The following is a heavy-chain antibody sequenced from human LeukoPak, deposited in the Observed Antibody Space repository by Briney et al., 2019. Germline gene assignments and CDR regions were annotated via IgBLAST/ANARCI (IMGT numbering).Heavy chain of an antibody. D-gene: IGHD4-23*01. CDR1: RDSASSYSAG. V-gene: IGHV6-1*01. CDR2: TYYRAKCTN. J-gene: IGHJ3*02. CDR3: ARSGGHDAFDI. Sequence: QTPSHTSALSRDSASSYSAGCSWTRQSPSRCLEWLGRTYYRAKCTNDYAVSVKSRITITPDTSKNQFSLQLTSVTPEDTAVYYCARSGGHDAFDIWGQGTMVTVSS.